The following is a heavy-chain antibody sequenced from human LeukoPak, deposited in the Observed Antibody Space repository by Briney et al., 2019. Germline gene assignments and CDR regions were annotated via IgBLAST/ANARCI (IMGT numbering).Heavy chain of an antibody. CDR2: INHSGST. V-gene: IGHV4-34*01. D-gene: IGHD6-13*01. CDR3: ARDPRSSSWPYGMDV. J-gene: IGHJ6*02. CDR1: GGSFSGYY. Sequence: SETLSLTCVVYGGSFSGYYWSWIRQPPGKGLEWIGEINHSGSTNYNPSLKSRVTISVDTSKNQFSLKLSSVTAADTAVYYCARDPRSSSWPYGMDVWGQGTTVTVSS.